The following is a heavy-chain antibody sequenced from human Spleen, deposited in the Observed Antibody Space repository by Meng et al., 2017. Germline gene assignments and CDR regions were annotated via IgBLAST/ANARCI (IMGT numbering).Heavy chain of an antibody. V-gene: IGHV4-39*01. CDR2: IGHSGIT. CDR3: VRSSGWVRTGFDP. J-gene: IGHJ5*02. Sequence: QVLLQGSGPGLVKPSEALSLTCSVSGGSISTSGYYWGWIRQPPGKGLEWIGSIGHSGITYYTPSLKSRVTVSIDTSKSQFSLKLTSVTAADTAVYYCVRSSGWVRTGFDPWGQGTLVTVSS. D-gene: IGHD6-19*01. CDR1: GGSISTSGYY.